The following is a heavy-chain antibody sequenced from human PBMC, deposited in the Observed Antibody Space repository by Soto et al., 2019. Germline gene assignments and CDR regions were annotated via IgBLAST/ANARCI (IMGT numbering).Heavy chain of an antibody. CDR2: IYYSGST. Sequence: SETLSLTCTVSGGSVSSGSYYWSWIRQPPGKGLEWIGYIYYSGSTNYNPSLKSRVTISVDTSKNQFSLKLSSVTAADTAVYYCARGGYDFWSGYGSHIDYWGQGTLVTVSS. CDR1: GGSVSSGSYY. J-gene: IGHJ4*02. V-gene: IGHV4-61*01. D-gene: IGHD3-3*01. CDR3: ARGGYDFWSGYGSHIDY.